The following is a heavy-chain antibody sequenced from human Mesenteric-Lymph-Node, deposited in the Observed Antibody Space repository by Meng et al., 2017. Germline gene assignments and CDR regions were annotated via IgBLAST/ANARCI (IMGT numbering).Heavy chain of an antibody. Sequence: GESLKISCAASGFSFSNYWMSWVRQVAGKGLEWVANIKEDGSEKYYVDSVKGRFTISRDSAKNSLYLQMDSLRAEDTAVYYCARGGTGPGRYDSWGQGTLVTVSS. CDR3: ARGGTGPGRYDS. CDR2: IKEDGSEK. V-gene: IGHV3-7*01. CDR1: GFSFSNYW. J-gene: IGHJ4*02. D-gene: IGHD3-10*01.